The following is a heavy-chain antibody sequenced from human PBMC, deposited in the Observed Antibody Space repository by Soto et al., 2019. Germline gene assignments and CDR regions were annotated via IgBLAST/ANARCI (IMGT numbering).Heavy chain of an antibody. CDR2: ISYDGSNK. Sequence: QVPLVESGGGVVQPGRSLRLSCAASGFTFSSYGMHCVRQAPGKGLGCVAVISYDGSNKYYADSVKGRFTISRDNSKNTLYLQMNSLRAEDTAVYYCAKGLEDGDYDGMDVWGQGTTVTVSS. D-gene: IGHD3-3*01. CDR3: AKGLEDGDYDGMDV. J-gene: IGHJ6*02. V-gene: IGHV3-30*18. CDR1: GFTFSSYG.